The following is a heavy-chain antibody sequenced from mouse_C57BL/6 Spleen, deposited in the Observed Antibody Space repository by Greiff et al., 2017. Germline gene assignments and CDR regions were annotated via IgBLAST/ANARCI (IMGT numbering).Heavy chain of an antibody. CDR2: IYPRSGNT. Sequence: VQLQQSGAELARPGASVKLSCKASGYTFTSYGIRWVKQRTGQGLEWIGEIYPRSGNTYYNEKFKGKATLTADKSSSTAYMELRSLTSEDSAVYFCARGYYGSSYWYFDVWGTGTTVTVSS. V-gene: IGHV1-81*01. CDR3: ARGYYGSSYWYFDV. CDR1: GYTFTSYG. J-gene: IGHJ1*03. D-gene: IGHD1-1*01.